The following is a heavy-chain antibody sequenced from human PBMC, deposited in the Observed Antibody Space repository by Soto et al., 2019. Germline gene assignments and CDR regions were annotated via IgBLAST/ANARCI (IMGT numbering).Heavy chain of an antibody. CDR3: ARDQVPADSGPTGGY. V-gene: IGHV4-59*01. CDR1: GGSISSYY. D-gene: IGHD2-2*01. J-gene: IGHJ4*02. Sequence: SETLSLTCTVSGGSISSYYWSWIRQPPGKGLEWIGYIYYSGSTNYNPSLKSRVTISVDTSKNQFSLKLSSVTAADTAVYYCARDQVPADSGPTGGYWGQGTLVTVSS. CDR2: IYYSGST.